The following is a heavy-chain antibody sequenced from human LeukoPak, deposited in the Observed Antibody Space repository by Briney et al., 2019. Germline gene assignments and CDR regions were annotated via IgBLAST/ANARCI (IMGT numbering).Heavy chain of an antibody. D-gene: IGHD3-22*01. Sequence: QTGGSLRLSCTASGFSFRTYNLHWVRQAPGKGLEWVAVISYNGGYIHYEDSVKGRFTISRDNSKNTLYLQMNSLRAEDTAVYYCAKNGDYDSSGYYYEKYYFDYWGQGTLVTVSS. V-gene: IGHV3-30*02. J-gene: IGHJ4*02. CDR2: ISYNGGYI. CDR1: GFSFRTYN. CDR3: AKNGDYDSSGYYYEKYYFDY.